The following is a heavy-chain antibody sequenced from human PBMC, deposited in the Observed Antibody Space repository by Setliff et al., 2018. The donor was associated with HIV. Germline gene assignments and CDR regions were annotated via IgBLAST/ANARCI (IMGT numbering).Heavy chain of an antibody. D-gene: IGHD4-4*01. J-gene: IGHJ3*02. CDR2: ISYDGSYK. V-gene: IGHV3-30*03. CDR3: VRDLTTIVTRKVFDI. Sequence: GGSLRLSCAASGFTFSSYSMNWVRQAPGKGLEWVAVISYDGSYKNYAESVKGRFTISRDNSKNTLYVQMNSLRADDTAIYYCVRDLTTIVTRKVFDIWGQGTMVTVSS. CDR1: GFTFSSYS.